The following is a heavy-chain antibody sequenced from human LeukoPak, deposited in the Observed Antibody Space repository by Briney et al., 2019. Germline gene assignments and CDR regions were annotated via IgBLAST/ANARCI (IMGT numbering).Heavy chain of an antibody. CDR1: RYTVASYG. CDR3: ARNGSGWYFLDY. CDR2: ISAYNGYT. J-gene: IGHJ4*02. Sequence: GASVKVSCKATRYTVASYGISWVRQAPGQGPEWMGWISAYNGYTDYAQKFQGRVTMTTDTSTNTAYMELRSLRSDDTAVYYCARNGSGWYFLDYWGQGTLVTVSS. D-gene: IGHD6-19*01. V-gene: IGHV1-18*01.